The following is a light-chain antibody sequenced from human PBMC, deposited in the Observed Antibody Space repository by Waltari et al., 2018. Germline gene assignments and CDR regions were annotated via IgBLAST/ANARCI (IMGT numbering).Light chain of an antibody. V-gene: IGKV1-39*01. Sequence: DIQMTQSPPSLSASLGDSVTITCRASQSISSYLNWYQQKPGVAPKLLIYAASSLRNGVPSRFSGSGSGTDFSLTISSLQPEDFATYYCQQSFSTPLTFGGGTKVEIK. CDR2: AAS. CDR1: QSISSY. CDR3: QQSFSTPLT. J-gene: IGKJ4*01.